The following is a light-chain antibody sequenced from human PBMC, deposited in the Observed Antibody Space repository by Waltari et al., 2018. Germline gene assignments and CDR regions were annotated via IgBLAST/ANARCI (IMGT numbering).Light chain of an antibody. J-gene: IGLJ2*01. Sequence: QSVLTQPPSVSGAPGQRVTISCTGSSSNIGAGYDVHWYQQFPGTAPKLLILPNSNRPSVVPDRFSCSKSGTSTSLAITGLLAEDEADYYCQSFDSSLNAVLFGGGTKLTVL. V-gene: IGLV1-40*01. CDR2: PNS. CDR3: QSFDSSLNAVL. CDR1: SSNIGAGYD.